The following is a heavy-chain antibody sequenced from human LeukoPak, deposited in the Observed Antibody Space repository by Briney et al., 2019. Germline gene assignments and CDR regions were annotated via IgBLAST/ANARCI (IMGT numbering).Heavy chain of an antibody. CDR3: AKRQGDYSNNNWFDP. D-gene: IGHD4-11*01. CDR1: GLTFTNHW. V-gene: IGHV3-23*01. Sequence: GGSLRLSCTASGLTFTNHWMHWVRQVPGKGLVWVSAISGSGGSTYYADSVKDRFTISRDNSKNTLYLQMNSLRAEDTAVYYCAKRQGDYSNNNWFDPWGQGTLVTVSS. CDR2: ISGSGGST. J-gene: IGHJ5*02.